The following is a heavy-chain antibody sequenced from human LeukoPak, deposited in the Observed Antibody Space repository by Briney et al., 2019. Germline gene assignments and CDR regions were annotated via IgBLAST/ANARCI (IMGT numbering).Heavy chain of an antibody. D-gene: IGHD3-3*01. V-gene: IGHV3-11*01. Sequence: GGSLRLSCAASGFTLSDYYMSWIRQAPGKGLEWISYMSSSAHGIQYADSVKGRFTISRDSAKNSFYLQMTSLRAEDTAVYHCARGSATILDWFDPWGQGTLVTVSS. CDR1: GFTLSDYY. CDR3: ARGSATILDWFDP. CDR2: MSSSAHGI. J-gene: IGHJ5*02.